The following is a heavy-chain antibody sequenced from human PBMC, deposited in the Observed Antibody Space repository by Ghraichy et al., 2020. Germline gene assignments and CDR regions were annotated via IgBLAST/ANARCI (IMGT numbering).Heavy chain of an antibody. CDR1: GGSFSGYY. Sequence: SETLSLTCAVYGGSFSGYYWSWIRQPPGKGLEWIGEINHSGSTNYNPSLKSRVTISVDTSKNQFSLKLSSVTAADTAVYYCARVQRSIAAAGTPSSYYYYGMDVWGQGTTVTVSS. CDR3: ARVQRSIAAAGTPSSYYYYGMDV. V-gene: IGHV4-34*01. D-gene: IGHD6-13*01. CDR2: INHSGST. J-gene: IGHJ6*02.